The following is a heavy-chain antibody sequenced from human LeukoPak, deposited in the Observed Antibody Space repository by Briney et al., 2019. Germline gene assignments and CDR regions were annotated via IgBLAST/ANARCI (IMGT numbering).Heavy chain of an antibody. J-gene: IGHJ4*02. V-gene: IGHV3-30*02. CDR3: AVSDSSGYYCLDY. Sequence: PGGSLRLSCAASGFTFSSYGMHWVRQAPGKGLEWVAFIRYDGTKKYYADSVKGRFTISRDNSKNTLYPQMDSLRAEDTAVYYCAVSDSSGYYCLDYWGQGTLVTVSS. CDR1: GFTFSSYG. CDR2: IRYDGTKK. D-gene: IGHD3-22*01.